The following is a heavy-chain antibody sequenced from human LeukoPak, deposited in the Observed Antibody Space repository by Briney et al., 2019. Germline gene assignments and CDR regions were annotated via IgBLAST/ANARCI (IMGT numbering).Heavy chain of an antibody. Sequence: GGSLRLSCAASEFPFRNYAMSWVRQAPGKGLEWVSAISGSGGSTYYADSVKGRFTISRDNSKNTLYLQMNSLRAEDTAVYYCAKDDILTGYWYFDLWGRGTLVTVSS. CDR3: AKDDILTGYWYFDL. V-gene: IGHV3-23*01. D-gene: IGHD3-9*01. CDR1: EFPFRNYA. CDR2: ISGSGGST. J-gene: IGHJ2*01.